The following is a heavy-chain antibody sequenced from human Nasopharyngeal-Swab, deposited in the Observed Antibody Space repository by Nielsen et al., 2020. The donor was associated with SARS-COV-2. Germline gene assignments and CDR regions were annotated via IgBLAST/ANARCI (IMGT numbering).Heavy chain of an antibody. CDR1: GGSISSYY. J-gene: IGHJ4*02. Sequence: SETLSLTCTVSGGSISSYYWGWIRQPPGKGLEWIGYIYYSGSTNYNPSLKSRVTISVDTSKNQFSLKLSSVTAADTAVYYCARLSSWYLRNYYFDYWGQGTLVTVSS. V-gene: IGHV4-59*01. CDR3: ARLSSWYLRNYYFDY. CDR2: IYYSGST. D-gene: IGHD6-13*01.